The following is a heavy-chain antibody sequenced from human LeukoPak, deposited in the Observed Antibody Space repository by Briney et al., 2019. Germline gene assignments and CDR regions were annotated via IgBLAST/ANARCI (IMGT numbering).Heavy chain of an antibody. CDR2: IYYSGST. V-gene: IGHV4-39*07. CDR1: GGSISSSSYY. CDR3: ARDISSVAGTGY. D-gene: IGHD6-19*01. Sequence: SETLSLTCTVSGGSISSSSYYWGWIRQPPGKGLEWIGSIYYSGSTYYNPSLKSRVTISVDTSKNQFSLKLSSVTAADTAVYYCARDISSVAGTGYWGQGTLVTVSS. J-gene: IGHJ4*02.